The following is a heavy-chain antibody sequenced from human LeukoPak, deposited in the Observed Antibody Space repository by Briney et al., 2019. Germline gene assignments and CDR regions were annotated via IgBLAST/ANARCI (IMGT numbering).Heavy chain of an antibody. J-gene: IGHJ5*02. D-gene: IGHD3-10*01. CDR2: IYTSGST. Sequence: PSETLSLTCTVSGGSISSYYWSWIRQPAGRGLEWIGRIYTSGSTNYNPSLKSRVTMSVDTSKNQFSLNLTSVTAADTAVYYCARTYYYGSGSSYFDPWGQGTLVTVSS. CDR1: GGSISSYY. V-gene: IGHV4-4*07. CDR3: ARTYYYGSGSSYFDP.